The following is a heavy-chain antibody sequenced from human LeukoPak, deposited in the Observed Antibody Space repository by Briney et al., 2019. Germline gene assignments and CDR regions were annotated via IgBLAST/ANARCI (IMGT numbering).Heavy chain of an antibody. Sequence: SETLSLTCAVYGGSFSGYYWSWIRQPPGKGLEWIGEINHSGSTNYNPSLKSRVTISVDTSKNQFSLKLSSVTAADTAVYYCARHSSSSSPYFDYWGQGTLVTVSS. D-gene: IGHD6-6*01. CDR3: ARHSSSSSPYFDY. J-gene: IGHJ4*02. CDR1: GGSFSGYY. CDR2: INHSGST. V-gene: IGHV4-34*01.